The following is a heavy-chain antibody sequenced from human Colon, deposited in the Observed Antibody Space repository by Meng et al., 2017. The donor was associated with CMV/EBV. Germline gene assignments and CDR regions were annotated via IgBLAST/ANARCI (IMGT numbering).Heavy chain of an antibody. CDR3: ARERRYYGSRSPDN. CDR2: INHSGST. CDR1: GGSFSGYY. J-gene: IGHJ4*02. D-gene: IGHD3-10*01. V-gene: IGHV4-34*01. Sequence: GSLRLSCAVYGGSFSGYYWSWIRQPPGKGLEWIGEINHSGSTNYNPSLKSRVTISVDTSKNQFSLKLSSVTAADTAVYYCARERRYYGSRSPDNWGQGTLVTVSS.